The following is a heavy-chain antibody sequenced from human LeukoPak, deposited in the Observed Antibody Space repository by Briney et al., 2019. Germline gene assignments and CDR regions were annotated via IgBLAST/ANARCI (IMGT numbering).Heavy chain of an antibody. CDR3: AKVGIDGSGPFDH. D-gene: IGHD3-10*01. CDR1: GFTFSDYY. CDR2: ISGRGRGGST. J-gene: IGHJ4*02. Sequence: PGGSLRLSCAASGFTFSDYYMSWIRQAPGKGLEWVSAISGRGRGGSTNYADSVKGRFTISRDNSKNTLYLQMNSLRAEDTAVYYCAKVGIDGSGPFDHWGQGTLVTVSS. V-gene: IGHV3-23*01.